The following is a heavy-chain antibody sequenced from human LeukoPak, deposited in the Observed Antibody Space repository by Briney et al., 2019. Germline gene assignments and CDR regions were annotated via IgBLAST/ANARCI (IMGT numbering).Heavy chain of an antibody. CDR3: TREGGAFSPFGF. J-gene: IGHJ4*02. CDR1: GGSISSTNW. D-gene: IGHD1-26*01. CDR2: VHLSGAS. Sequence: PSETLSLTCGVSGGSISSTNWWSWVRQPPGKGLEWIGEVHLSGASNYNPSLKSRVNMSIDKSKNQLSLELTSVTAADTAIYYCTREGGAFSPFGFWGQGTLVTVSS. V-gene: IGHV4-4*02.